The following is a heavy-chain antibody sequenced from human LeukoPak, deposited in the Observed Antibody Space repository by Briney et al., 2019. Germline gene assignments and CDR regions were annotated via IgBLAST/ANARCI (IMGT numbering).Heavy chain of an antibody. V-gene: IGHV4-34*01. D-gene: IGHD3-10*01. CDR3: ARGRRFGELFGY. CDR2: INHSGST. J-gene: IGHJ4*02. Sequence: SETLPLTCAVYGGSFSGYYWRWIRQPPGKGLEWIGEINHSGSTNYNPSLKSRVTISVDTSKNQFSLKLSSVTAADTAVYYCARGRRFGELFGYWGQGTLVTVSS. CDR1: GGSFSGYY.